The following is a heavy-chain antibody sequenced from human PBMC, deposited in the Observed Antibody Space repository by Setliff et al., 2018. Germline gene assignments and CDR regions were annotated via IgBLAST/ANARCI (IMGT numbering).Heavy chain of an antibody. V-gene: IGHV1-2*06. CDR1: GYTFTGYY. J-gene: IGHJ3*02. CDR2: INPSSGAT. Sequence: WASVKVSCKASGYTFTGYYMYWVRQAPGQGLEWMGRINPSSGATTYAQKFQGRVTMTSDTSISTAYMELGRLRSDDTAVYFCARDGGGDSDAFDIWGQGTMVTVSS. D-gene: IGHD3-16*01. CDR3: ARDGGGDSDAFDI.